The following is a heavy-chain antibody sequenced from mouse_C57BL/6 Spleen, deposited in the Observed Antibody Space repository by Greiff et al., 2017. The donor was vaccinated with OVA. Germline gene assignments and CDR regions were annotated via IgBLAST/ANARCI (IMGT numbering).Heavy chain of an antibody. CDR2: ISDGGSYT. CDR3: AREENYAMDY. V-gene: IGHV5-4*01. CDR1: GFTFSSYA. Sequence: EVKVVESGGGLVKPGGSLKLSCAASGFTFSSYAMSWVRQTPEKRLEWVATISDGGSYTYYPDNVKGRFTISRDNAKNNLYLQMSHLKSEDTAMYYCAREENYAMDYWGQGTSVTVSS. J-gene: IGHJ4*01.